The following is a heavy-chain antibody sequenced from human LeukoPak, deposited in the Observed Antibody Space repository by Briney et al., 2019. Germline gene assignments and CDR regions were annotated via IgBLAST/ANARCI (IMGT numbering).Heavy chain of an antibody. D-gene: IGHD6-13*01. CDR1: GFTFSAYA. Sequence: GGSLRLSCEASGFTFSAYAMTWVRQAPGKGLEWVSVFYSGGGTSYADSVKGRFTISRDNAKNSLYLQMNSLRAEDTALYYCASIAAAGGFDYWGQGTLVTVYS. V-gene: IGHV3-53*01. CDR3: ASIAAAGGFDY. J-gene: IGHJ4*02. CDR2: FYSGGGT.